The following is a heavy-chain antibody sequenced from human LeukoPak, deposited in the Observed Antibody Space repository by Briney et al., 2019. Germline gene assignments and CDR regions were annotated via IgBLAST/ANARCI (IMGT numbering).Heavy chain of an antibody. CDR3: TRGDHSNYNY. D-gene: IGHD4-11*01. CDR2: ISSSSSAM. Sequence: GGSLKLSCAASGFTFSSYSMNWVRQAPGKGLEWVSYISSSSSAMYYADSVKGRFTISRDNAKNSLYLQMNSLRAEDTAVYYCTRGDHSNYNYWGQGTLVTVSS. J-gene: IGHJ4*02. V-gene: IGHV3-48*04. CDR1: GFTFSSYS.